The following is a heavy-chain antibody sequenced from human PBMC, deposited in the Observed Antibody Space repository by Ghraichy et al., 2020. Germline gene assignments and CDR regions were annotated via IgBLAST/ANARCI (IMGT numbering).Heavy chain of an antibody. V-gene: IGHV3-30*02. J-gene: IGHJ4*02. CDR1: GFIFSSYG. CDR3: AKDRWELPFQDY. CDR2: IRYDGSNK. D-gene: IGHD1-26*01. Sequence: GGSLRLSCAASGFIFSSYGMNWVRQAPGKGLEWVAFIRYDGSNKYYADSVKGRFTISRDNSKNTLYLQMNSLSIEDTAVYYCAKDRWELPFQDYWGQGTLVTVSS.